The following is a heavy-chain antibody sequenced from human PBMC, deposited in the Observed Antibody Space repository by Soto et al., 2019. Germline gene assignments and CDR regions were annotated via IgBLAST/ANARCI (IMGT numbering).Heavy chain of an antibody. V-gene: IGHV3-23*01. D-gene: IGHD3-22*01. Sequence: EVQLLESGGGLVQPGGSLRLSCAASGFTFSSYAMSWVRQAPGKGLEWVSAISGSGGSTYYADSVKGRFTISRDNSKNTLYRKMNSWRPRNRAVLYCAEARADYCDSSGYRVDYWGHGPVVTVSS. CDR3: AEARADYCDSSGYRVDY. J-gene: IGHJ4*01. CDR2: ISGSGGST. CDR1: GFTFSSYA.